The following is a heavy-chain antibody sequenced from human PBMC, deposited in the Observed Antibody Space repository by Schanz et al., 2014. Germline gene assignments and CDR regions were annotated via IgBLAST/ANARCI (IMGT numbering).Heavy chain of an antibody. V-gene: IGHV4-34*01. J-gene: IGHJ4*02. CDR3: ARQGDVYRLDY. D-gene: IGHD1-26*01. Sequence: QVQLQQWGAGLLKPSETLSLTCAFSGGSFSGYWWTWVRQSPGKGLEWIGYIYHSGSPIYNPSLQGRVPIARDTAKTHSSLKMEPGPAADTAMYFCARQGDVYRLDYWGQGTLVTVTS. CDR2: IYHSGSP. CDR1: GGSFSGYW.